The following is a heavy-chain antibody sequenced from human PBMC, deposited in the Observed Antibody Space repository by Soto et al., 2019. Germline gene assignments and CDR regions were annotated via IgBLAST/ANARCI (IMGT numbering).Heavy chain of an antibody. D-gene: IGHD3-9*01. Sequence: GESLKISCKGSGYSFTSFWIAWVRQMPGKGLEWMGIIYPGDSDTTYSPSFQGQVTISADKSISTAYLQWSSLKASDTAMYYCARLQSAILRYFDWLSDGMDVWGQGTTVTVS. V-gene: IGHV5-51*01. CDR3: ARLQSAILRYFDWLSDGMDV. CDR1: GYSFTSFW. CDR2: IYPGDSDT. J-gene: IGHJ6*02.